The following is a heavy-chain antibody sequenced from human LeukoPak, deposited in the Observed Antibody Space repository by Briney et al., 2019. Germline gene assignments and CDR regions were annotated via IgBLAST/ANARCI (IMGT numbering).Heavy chain of an antibody. D-gene: IGHD3-10*01. Sequence: GESLKISCKGSGYSFTSYWIGWVRQMPGKGLEWMGIIFPGDSDTRYSPSFQGQVTISADKSISTAYLQWSSLKASDTAMYYCARVNLKYYYGSGRLITYYYYYMDVWGKGTTVTISS. CDR1: GYSFTSYW. V-gene: IGHV5-51*01. CDR3: ARVNLKYYYGSGRLITYYYYYMDV. J-gene: IGHJ6*03. CDR2: IFPGDSDT.